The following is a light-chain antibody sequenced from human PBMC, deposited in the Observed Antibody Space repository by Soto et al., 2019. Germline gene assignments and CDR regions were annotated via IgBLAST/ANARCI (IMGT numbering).Light chain of an antibody. Sequence: IQLTQSPSSLSASVGDRVTITCRASQGISSHLAWYQQKPGKAPKLLIYAASTLQTGVPSRFSGGGSGTDFTLTLSSLQPEDFATDYGQHFNSFPSTFGQGTRLEIK. CDR1: QGISSH. V-gene: IGKV1-9*01. J-gene: IGKJ5*01. CDR3: QHFNSFPST. CDR2: AAS.